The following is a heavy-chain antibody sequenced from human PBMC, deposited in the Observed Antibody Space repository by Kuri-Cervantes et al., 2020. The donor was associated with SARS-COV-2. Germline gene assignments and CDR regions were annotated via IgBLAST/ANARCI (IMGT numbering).Heavy chain of an antibody. CDR2: SYYSGST. J-gene: IGHJ2*01. CDR1: GGSISSYY. D-gene: IGHD5-24*01. Sequence: SETLSLTCTVSGGSISSYYWSWIRQPPGKGLEWIGYSYYSGSTNYNPSLKSRVTISVDTSKNQFSLKLSSVTAADTAVYYCARGLFRINRDGYNVYWYFDLWGRGPLVTVSS. V-gene: IGHV4-59*12. CDR3: ARGLFRINRDGYNVYWYFDL.